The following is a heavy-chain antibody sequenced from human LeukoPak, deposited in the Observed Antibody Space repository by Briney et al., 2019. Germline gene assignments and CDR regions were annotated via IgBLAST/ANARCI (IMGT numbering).Heavy chain of an antibody. J-gene: IGHJ4*02. CDR1: GYTFTSHG. CDR3: ARARGYCSGDNCYLYYFDY. V-gene: IGHV1-18*04. Sequence: ASVKVSCKASGYTFTSHGISWVRQAPGQGLEWMGWISPYNGNTSYAQNLQGRVTMTADTSTSTAYMELRSLRSDDTAVYYCARARGYCSGDNCYLYYFDYWGQGTLVTVSS. D-gene: IGHD2-15*01. CDR2: ISPYNGNT.